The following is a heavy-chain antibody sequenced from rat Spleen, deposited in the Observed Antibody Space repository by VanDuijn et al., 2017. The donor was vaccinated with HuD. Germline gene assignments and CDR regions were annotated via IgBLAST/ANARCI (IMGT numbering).Heavy chain of an antibody. CDR3: ARAGYLRDWYFDF. V-gene: IGHV5-19*01. CDR1: GLTFSNYG. CDR2: ISPSGTGT. D-gene: IGHD2-2*01. Sequence: EVQLVESGGGLVQPGRSLKLSCAASGLTFSNYGMHWIRQAPAKGLEWVASISPSGTGTYYRDSVKGRFTVSRDNAKSTLYLQMDSLRSEDTATYYCARAGYLRDWYFDFWGPGTMVTVSS. J-gene: IGHJ1*01.